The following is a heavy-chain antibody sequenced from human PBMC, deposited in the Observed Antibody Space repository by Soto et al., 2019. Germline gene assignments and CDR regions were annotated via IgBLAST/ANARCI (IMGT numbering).Heavy chain of an antibody. V-gene: IGHV3-30*18. CDR3: AKDWLL. CDR2: ISYDGSNK. J-gene: IGHJ4*02. Sequence: GGSLRLSCAASGFTFSSYGMHWVRQAPGKGLEWVAVISYDGSNKYYADSVKGRFTISRDNSKNTLYLQMNSLRAEDTAVYYCAKDWLLWGQGTLVTVSS. D-gene: IGHD5-18*01. CDR1: GFTFSSYG.